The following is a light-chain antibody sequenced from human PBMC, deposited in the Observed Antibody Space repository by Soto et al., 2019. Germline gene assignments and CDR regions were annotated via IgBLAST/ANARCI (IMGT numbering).Light chain of an antibody. CDR2: DAS. CDR3: QQCSTSPLT. Sequence: EIVLTQSPGTLSLSPGERATLSCRASQTVRNNFLAWYQQKPGQAPRLLIHDASSRATGTPDRFSGSGSATDFTLTIARLEPEDFAVYYCQQCSTSPLTFGGGTKVEIK. J-gene: IGKJ4*01. CDR1: QTVRNNF. V-gene: IGKV3-20*01.